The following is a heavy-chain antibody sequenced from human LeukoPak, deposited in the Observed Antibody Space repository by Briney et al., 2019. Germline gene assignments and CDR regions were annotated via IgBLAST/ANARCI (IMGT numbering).Heavy chain of an antibody. D-gene: IGHD3-22*01. CDR3: AKAGLTSYYYDSSGYQDY. V-gene: IGHV3-21*04. J-gene: IGHJ4*02. CDR2: ISSSSSYI. CDR1: GFTFSSYS. Sequence: PGGSLRLSCAASGFTFSSYSMNWVRQAPGKGLEWVSSISSSSSYIYYADSVKGRFTISRDNAKNSLYLQMNSLRAEDTAVYYCAKAGLTSYYYDSSGYQDYWGQGTLVTVSS.